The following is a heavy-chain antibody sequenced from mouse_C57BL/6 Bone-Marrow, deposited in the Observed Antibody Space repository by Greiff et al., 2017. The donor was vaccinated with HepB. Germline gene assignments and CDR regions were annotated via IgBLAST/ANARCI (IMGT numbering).Heavy chain of an antibody. J-gene: IGHJ2*01. CDR2: ISNGGGST. V-gene: IGHV5-12*01. D-gene: IGHD2-3*01. CDR1: GFTFSDYY. Sequence: DVMLVESGGGLVQPGGSLKLSCAASGFTFSDYYMYWVRQTPEKRLEWVAYISNGGGSTYYPDTVKGRFTISRDHAKNTLYLQMSRLKSEDTAMYYCARHDGLGCDYWGQGTTLTVSS. CDR3: ARHDGLGCDY.